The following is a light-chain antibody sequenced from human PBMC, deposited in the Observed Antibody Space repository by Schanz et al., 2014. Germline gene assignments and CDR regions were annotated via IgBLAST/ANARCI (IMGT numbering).Light chain of an antibody. CDR1: SSDVGAYNS. J-gene: IGLJ1*01. CDR3: SSYGGSHNYV. V-gene: IGLV2-14*01. CDR2: DVS. Sequence: QSALTQPASVSGSPGQSITISCTGTSSDVGAYNSVSWYQQHPGKAPKLIIYDVSNRPSGVSNRFSGSKSGNTASLTVSGLQAEDEADYYCSSYGGSHNYVFGTGTKLTVL.